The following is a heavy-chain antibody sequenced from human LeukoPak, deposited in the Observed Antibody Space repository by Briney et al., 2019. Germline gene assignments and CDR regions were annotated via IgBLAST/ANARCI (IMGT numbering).Heavy chain of an antibody. CDR2: IYYSGST. J-gene: IGHJ4*02. Sequence: SETLSFTCTVSGGSISSYYWSWIRQPPGKGLEWIGYIYYSGSTNYNPSLKSRVTISVDTSKNQFSLKLSSVTAADTAVYYCAREGATVTMGGVFDYWGQGTLVTVSS. V-gene: IGHV4-59*01. D-gene: IGHD4-11*01. CDR3: AREGATVTMGGVFDY. CDR1: GGSISSYY.